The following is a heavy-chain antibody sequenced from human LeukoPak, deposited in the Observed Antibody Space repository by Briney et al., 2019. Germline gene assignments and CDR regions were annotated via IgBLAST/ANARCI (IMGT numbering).Heavy chain of an antibody. CDR2: IYPGDSDT. Sequence: GESLKISCQGSGYSFTSYWIGWVRQVPGKGLEWMGIIYPGDSDTRYSPSFQGQVTISADKSFSTAYLQWSSLEASDTAMYYCARRVAAGNFDYWGQGTLVTVSS. J-gene: IGHJ4*02. CDR1: GYSFTSYW. D-gene: IGHD6-13*01. V-gene: IGHV5-51*01. CDR3: ARRVAAGNFDY.